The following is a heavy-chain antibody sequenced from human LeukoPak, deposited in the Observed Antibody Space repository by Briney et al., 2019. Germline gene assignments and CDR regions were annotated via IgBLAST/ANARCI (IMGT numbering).Heavy chain of an antibody. D-gene: IGHD5-18*01. J-gene: IGHJ5*02. V-gene: IGHV3-49*03. CDR3: TRVLPTASGS. Sequence: GGSLRLSCTASGFTFGDYATSWFRQAPGKGLEWVGFIRSKAYGGTTEYAASVKGRFTISRDDSKSIAYLQMNSLKTEDTAVYYCTRVLPTASGSWGQGTLVTVSS. CDR2: IRSKAYGGTT. CDR1: GFTFGDYA.